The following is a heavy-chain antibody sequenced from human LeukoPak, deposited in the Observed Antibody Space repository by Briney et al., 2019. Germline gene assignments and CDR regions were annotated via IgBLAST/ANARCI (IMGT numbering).Heavy chain of an antibody. CDR2: IWYDGSNK. CDR3: ARDLTPVTMIVVYYGMDV. CDR1: GFTFSSYG. J-gene: IGHJ6*02. D-gene: IGHD3-22*01. Sequence: GGSLRLSCAASGFTFSSYGMHWVRQAPGKGLEWVAVIWYDGSNKYYADSVKGRFTISRDNSKNTLYLQMNSLRAEDTAVYYCARDLTPVTMIVVYYGMDVWGQGTTVTVSS. V-gene: IGHV3-33*01.